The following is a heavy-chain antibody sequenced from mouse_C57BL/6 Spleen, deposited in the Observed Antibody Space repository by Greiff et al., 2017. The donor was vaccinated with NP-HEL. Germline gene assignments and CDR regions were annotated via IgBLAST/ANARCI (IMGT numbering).Heavy chain of an antibody. J-gene: IGHJ2*01. Sequence: QVHVKQSGAELARPGASVKLSCKASGYTFTSYGISWVKQRTGQGLEWIGEIYPRSGNTYYNEKFKGKATLTADKSSSTAYMELRSLTSEDSAVYFCARDLGDTRFDYWGQGTTLTVSS. V-gene: IGHV1-81*01. CDR3: ARDLGDTRFDY. CDR2: IYPRSGNT. D-gene: IGHD2-13*01. CDR1: GYTFTSYG.